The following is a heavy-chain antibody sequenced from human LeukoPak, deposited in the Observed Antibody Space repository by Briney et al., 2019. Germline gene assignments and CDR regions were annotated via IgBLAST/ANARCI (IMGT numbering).Heavy chain of an antibody. CDR2: IYYSGST. CDR3: ARWIPYDFWSGYYGYYFNY. CDR1: GGSVSSGSYY. Sequence: SETLSLTCTVSGGSVSSGSYYWSWIRQPPGKGLEWIGYIYYSGSTNYSPSLKSRVTISVDTSKNQFSLKLSSVTAADTAVYYCARWIPYDFWSGYYGYYFNYWGQGTLVTVSS. J-gene: IGHJ4*02. V-gene: IGHV4-61*01. D-gene: IGHD3-3*01.